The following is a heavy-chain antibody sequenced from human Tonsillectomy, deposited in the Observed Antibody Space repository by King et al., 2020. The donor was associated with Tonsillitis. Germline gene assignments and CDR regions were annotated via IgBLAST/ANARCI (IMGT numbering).Heavy chain of an antibody. D-gene: IGHD4-23*01. Sequence: QLVQSGGGLVQPGGCLRLSCEASGYTFSSYWMSWVRQAPGKGLEWVANIKTDGTEKYYVDSEKGRFTISRDNAKNSLYLQMNSLRAEDTALYYCARDNYGGKGAFDIWGQGTMATVSS. V-gene: IGHV3-7*03. CDR3: ARDNYGGKGAFDI. J-gene: IGHJ3*02. CDR1: GYTFSSYW. CDR2: IKTDGTEK.